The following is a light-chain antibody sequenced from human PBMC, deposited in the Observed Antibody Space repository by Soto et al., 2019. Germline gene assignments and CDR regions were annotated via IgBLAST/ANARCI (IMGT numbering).Light chain of an antibody. J-gene: IGKJ2*01. CDR1: EGFSAY. CDR3: QLRSTCMYT. V-gene: IGKV3D-11*01. CDR2: DTS. Sequence: IVLTQTQANLSLSPGERATFSCRASEGFSAYLNWYQHKPGQPPRLLIYDTSKRATGIPDRFIGSRARTDFTLTISSLESEGFAVYYCQLRSTCMYTFGQGTKLEIK.